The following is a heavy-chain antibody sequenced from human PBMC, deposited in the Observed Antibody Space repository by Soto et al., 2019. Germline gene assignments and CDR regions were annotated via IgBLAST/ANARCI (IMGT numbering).Heavy chain of an antibody. V-gene: IGHV1-3*01. CDR2: INAGNGNT. CDR3: AREGGYCSGGSCDDAFDI. J-gene: IGHJ3*02. D-gene: IGHD2-15*01. CDR1: GYTFTSYA. Sequence: ASVKVSYKASGYTFTSYAMHWVRQVSGQRLKWMGWINAGNGNTKYSQQFQGRGTITRDTSASTAYMELSSLRSEETAVYYCAREGGYCSGGSCDDAFDIWGQGTMVTVSS.